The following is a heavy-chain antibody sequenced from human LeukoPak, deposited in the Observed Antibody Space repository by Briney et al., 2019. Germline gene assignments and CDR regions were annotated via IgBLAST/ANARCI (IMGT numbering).Heavy chain of an antibody. D-gene: IGHD3-10*01. J-gene: IGHJ4*02. CDR1: GGSISSYY. Sequence: PSQTLSLTCTVSGGSISSYYWSWIRQPPGKGLEWIGYIYYSGTTNYNPSLKSRVTISVDTSKNQFSLKLSSVTAADTAVYYCARRFMVRGVRDYFDYWGQGTLVTVSS. CDR3: ARRFMVRGVRDYFDY. V-gene: IGHV4-59*08. CDR2: IYYSGTT.